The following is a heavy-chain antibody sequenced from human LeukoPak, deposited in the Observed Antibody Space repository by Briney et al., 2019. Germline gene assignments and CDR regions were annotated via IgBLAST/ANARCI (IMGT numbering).Heavy chain of an antibody. CDR2: IIPIFGTA. V-gene: IGHV1-69*01. Sequence: GASVKVSCKASGGTFSSYAISWVRQAPGQGLEWMGGIIPIFGTANYAQKFQGRVTITADESTSTAYMVLSSLRSEDTAVYYCARLNYYYDSSGYYSDYYYYGMDVWGQGTTVTVSS. J-gene: IGHJ6*02. D-gene: IGHD3-22*01. CDR1: GGTFSSYA. CDR3: ARLNYYYDSSGYYSDYYYYGMDV.